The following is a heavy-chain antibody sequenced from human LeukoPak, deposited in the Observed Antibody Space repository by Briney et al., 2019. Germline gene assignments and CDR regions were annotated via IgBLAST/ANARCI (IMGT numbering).Heavy chain of an antibody. Sequence: GGSLRLSCAASGFTFSDYYMSWIRQAPGKGLEWVSYISSSGSTIYYADSVKGRFTISRDNAKNSLYLQMNSLRAEDTAVYYCARDPTTTYDFWSGYSRFDYWGQGTLVTVSS. CDR3: ARDPTTTYDFWSGYSRFDY. D-gene: IGHD3-3*01. V-gene: IGHV3-11*04. CDR2: ISSSGSTI. J-gene: IGHJ4*02. CDR1: GFTFSDYY.